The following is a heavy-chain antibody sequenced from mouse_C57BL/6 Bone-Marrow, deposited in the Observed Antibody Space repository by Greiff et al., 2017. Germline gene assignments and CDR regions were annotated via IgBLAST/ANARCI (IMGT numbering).Heavy chain of an antibody. D-gene: IGHD1-1*01. CDR3: ARDRTVVGYYFDY. Sequence: EVQGVESGGGLVKPGGSLKLSCAASGFTFSSYAMSWVRQTPEKRLEWVATISDGGSYTYYPDNVKGRFTISRDNAKNNLYLQMSHLKSEDTAMYYCARDRTVVGYYFDYWGQGTTLTVSS. V-gene: IGHV5-4*01. CDR2: ISDGGSYT. J-gene: IGHJ2*01. CDR1: GFTFSSYA.